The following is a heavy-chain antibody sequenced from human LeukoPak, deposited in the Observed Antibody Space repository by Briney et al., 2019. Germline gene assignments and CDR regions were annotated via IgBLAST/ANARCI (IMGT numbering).Heavy chain of an antibody. CDR2: INHSGST. V-gene: IGHV4-34*01. J-gene: IGHJ6*03. CDR1: GGSFSGYY. CDR3: ARGLYGDYYYYYYMDV. Sequence: PSETLSLTCAVYGGSFSGYYWSWIRQPPGKGLEWIGEINHSGSTNYNPSLKSRVTISVDTSKNQFSLKLSSVTAADTAVYYCARGLYGDYYYYYYMDVWGKGTTVTVSS. D-gene: IGHD4-17*01.